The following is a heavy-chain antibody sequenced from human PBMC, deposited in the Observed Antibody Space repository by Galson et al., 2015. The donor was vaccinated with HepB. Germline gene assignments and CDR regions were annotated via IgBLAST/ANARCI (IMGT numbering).Heavy chain of an antibody. CDR3: ATGGNTIFGVVTLYGMDV. D-gene: IGHD3-3*01. Sequence: SVKVSCKVSGYTLTELSMHWVRQAPGKGLEWMGGFDPEDGETIYAQKFQGRVTMTEDTSTDTAYMELSSLRSEDTAVYYCATGGNTIFGVVTLYGMDVWGQGTTVTVSS. V-gene: IGHV1-24*01. CDR1: GYTLTELS. J-gene: IGHJ6*02. CDR2: FDPEDGET.